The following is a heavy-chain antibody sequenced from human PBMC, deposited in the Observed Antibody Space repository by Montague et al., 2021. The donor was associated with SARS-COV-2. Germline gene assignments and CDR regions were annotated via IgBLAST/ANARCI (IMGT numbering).Heavy chain of an antibody. Sequence: SETLSLTCTVSGGSISSYYWSWIRQPAGKGLEWIGRIYTSGSTNYNPSLKSRVTMSVDTSKNQFSLKLRSVTAADTAVYFCARDGLERRWWMRGWFDPWGQGTLVAVSS. J-gene: IGHJ5*02. CDR3: ARDGLERRWWMRGWFDP. CDR1: GGSISSYY. V-gene: IGHV4-4*07. CDR2: IYTSGST. D-gene: IGHD1-1*01.